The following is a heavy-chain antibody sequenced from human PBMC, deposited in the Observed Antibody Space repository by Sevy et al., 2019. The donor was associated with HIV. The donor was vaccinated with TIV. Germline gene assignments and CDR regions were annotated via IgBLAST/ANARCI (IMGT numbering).Heavy chain of an antibody. Sequence: LSLTCAASGFTFSSYAMHWVRQAPGKGLEWVAVISYDGSNKYSADSVKGRFTISRDNSKNTLYLQMNSLRAEDTAVYYCARDQLITMIVVVPAGAFDIWGQGTMVTVSS. J-gene: IGHJ3*02. CDR3: ARDQLITMIVVVPAGAFDI. D-gene: IGHD3-22*01. V-gene: IGHV3-30-3*01. CDR1: GFTFSSYA. CDR2: ISYDGSNK.